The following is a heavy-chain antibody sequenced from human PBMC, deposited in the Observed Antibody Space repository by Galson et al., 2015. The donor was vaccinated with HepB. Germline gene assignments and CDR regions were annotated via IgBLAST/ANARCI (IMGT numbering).Heavy chain of an antibody. CDR3: ARDVRYYNGSGSRYGMDV. Sequence: SLRLSCAASGFKFSDYYMTWIRQAPGKGLEWVSSIGSGSGHKDYADSVNGRFTISRDNAKNTLNLQLNSLRAEDTAVYYCARDVRYYNGSGSRYGMDVWGHGTTVTVSS. D-gene: IGHD3-10*01. CDR2: IGSGSGHK. J-gene: IGHJ6*02. CDR1: GFKFSDYY. V-gene: IGHV3-11*06.